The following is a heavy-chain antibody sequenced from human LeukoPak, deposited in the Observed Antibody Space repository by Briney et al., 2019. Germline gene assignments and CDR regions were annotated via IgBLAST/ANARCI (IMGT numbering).Heavy chain of an antibody. D-gene: IGHD3-22*01. V-gene: IGHV4-4*02. CDR1: GGSITSSYW. Sequence: SETLSLTCAVSGGSITSSYWWSWVRQPPGKGLEWIGEVYHSGNTDYNPSLKSRVTMSVDKSKNQFSLNLNSVTAADTAVFYCARLRTTFYYESSGHFFDYWGQGILITVSS. J-gene: IGHJ4*02. CDR3: ARLRTTFYYESSGHFFDY. CDR2: VYHSGNT.